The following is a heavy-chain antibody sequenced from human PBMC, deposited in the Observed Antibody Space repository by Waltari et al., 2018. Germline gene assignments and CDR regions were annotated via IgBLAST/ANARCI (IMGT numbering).Heavy chain of an antibody. CDR3: AKDWAPRPSNYFDY. J-gene: IGHJ4*02. V-gene: IGHV3-30*02. CDR2: RRYDGRNE. CDR1: GFPFSRYG. D-gene: IGHD6-6*01. Sequence: QVQLVESGGGVVQPGGSLRLSCAASGFPFSRYGMHWVRQAPGKWLEWVAFRRYDGRNEYDTDAVKGRFTISRENSKNTLYLQMNSLRPEDTAVYYCAKDWAPRPSNYFDYWGQGTLLTVSS.